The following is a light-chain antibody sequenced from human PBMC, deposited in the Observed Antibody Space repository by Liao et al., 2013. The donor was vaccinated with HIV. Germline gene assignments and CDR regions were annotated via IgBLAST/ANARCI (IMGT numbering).Light chain of an antibody. CDR2: QDN. Sequence: SYELTQPPSVSVAPGETATITCGGNNIGGKSVHWYQQRPGQSPVLVIYQDNKRPSGIPERFSGSNSGNTATLTISGTQAMDEADYYCQAWDSSTAVFGTGTKVTVL. CDR1: NIGGKS. CDR3: QAWDSSTAV. V-gene: IGLV3-9*01. J-gene: IGLJ1*01.